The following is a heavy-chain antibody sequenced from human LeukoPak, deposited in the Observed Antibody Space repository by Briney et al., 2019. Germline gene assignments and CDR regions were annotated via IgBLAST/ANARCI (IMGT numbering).Heavy chain of an antibody. CDR2: IHSSGST. J-gene: IGHJ4*02. Sequence: PSETLSLTCAVYGGSFSCYYWTWIRQPPGKGLEWIGNIHSSGSTDYNPSLKNRVTISVDTSKNQFSLKLSSVTAADTAVYYCARHSYYGSGSYYPDYWGQGTLVTVSS. D-gene: IGHD3-10*01. V-gene: IGHV4-34*01. CDR1: GGSFSCYY. CDR3: ARHSYYGSGSYYPDY.